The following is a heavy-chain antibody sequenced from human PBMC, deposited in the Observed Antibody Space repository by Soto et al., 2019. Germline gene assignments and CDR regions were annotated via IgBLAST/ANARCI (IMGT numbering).Heavy chain of an antibody. D-gene: IGHD6-6*01. CDR3: ARHKEYNRSSDWFDP. Sequence: QLQLQESGPGLVKPSETLSLTCTVSGGSISSSSYYWGWIRQPPGKGLEWIGSIYYSGSTYYNPSLKSRVTRSLDASYNQFSLKLRSVTAADTAVYYCARHKEYNRSSDWFDPLGQGTLVTVSP. CDR2: IYYSGST. J-gene: IGHJ5*02. V-gene: IGHV4-39*01. CDR1: GGSISSSSYY.